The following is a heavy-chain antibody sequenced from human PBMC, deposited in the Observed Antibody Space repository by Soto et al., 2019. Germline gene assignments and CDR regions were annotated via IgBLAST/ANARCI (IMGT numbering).Heavy chain of an antibody. D-gene: IGHD2-8*01. Sequence: PVEAPSKARRDGFTDKSLCSAQQATGQGLEWLGRIHPKSGGTSTAQKFQGWVTMTTDTSISTASMELTRLTSDDTAIYYCARGDSTDCSNGVCSFFYNHDMDVWGQGTTGTGYS. CDR3: ARGDSTDCSNGVCSFFYNHDMDV. CDR1: RDGFTDKS. V-gene: IGHV1-2*04. CDR2: IHPKSGGT. J-gene: IGHJ6*02.